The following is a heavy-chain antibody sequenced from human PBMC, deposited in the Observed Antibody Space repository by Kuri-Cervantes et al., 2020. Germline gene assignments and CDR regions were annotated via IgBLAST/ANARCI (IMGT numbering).Heavy chain of an antibody. Sequence: ASVKVSCKASGYTFTGYYMHWVRQAPGQRLEWMGWINPNSGGTNYAQKFQGRVTMTRDTSISTAYMELSSLRSEDTAVYYCARDFQSNYDYYYYYGMDVWGQGTTVTVSS. D-gene: IGHD4-11*01. CDR1: GYTFTGYY. V-gene: IGHV1-2*02. J-gene: IGHJ6*02. CDR3: ARDFQSNYDYYYYYGMDV. CDR2: INPNSGGT.